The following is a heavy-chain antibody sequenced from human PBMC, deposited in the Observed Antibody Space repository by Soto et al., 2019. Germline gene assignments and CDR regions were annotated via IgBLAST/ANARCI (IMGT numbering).Heavy chain of an antibody. D-gene: IGHD3-10*01. Sequence: QVHLQESGPGLVKPSGTLSLTCIVSGSSISGSNWWTWVRQPPGKGLEWIGEIYHAGNTNYNPSLKRRDTISVDKSKKQCSLTQTSLTAADTAVYYCARSYYYGSGSELDTWGQGTLVTVSS. J-gene: IGHJ5*02. CDR3: ARSYYYGSGSELDT. V-gene: IGHV4-4*02. CDR2: IYHAGNT. CDR1: GSSISGSNW.